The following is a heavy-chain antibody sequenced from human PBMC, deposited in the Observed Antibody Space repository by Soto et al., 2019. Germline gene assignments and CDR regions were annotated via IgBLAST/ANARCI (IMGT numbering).Heavy chain of an antibody. CDR1: GGTFSSYA. J-gene: IGHJ4*02. CDR2: IIPIFGTA. Sequence: ASVKLSCKASGGTFSSYAISCVRQAPGQALEWMGRIIPIFGTANYAHKFQGRFTITADKSTSTAYMELSSLRSEDTAEYYCARDDSSGYYNFDYWGQGTLVTFSS. CDR3: ARDDSSGYYNFDY. V-gene: IGHV1-69*06. D-gene: IGHD3-22*01.